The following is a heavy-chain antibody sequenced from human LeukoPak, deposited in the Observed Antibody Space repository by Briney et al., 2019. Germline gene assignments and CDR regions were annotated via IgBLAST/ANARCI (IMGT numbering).Heavy chain of an antibody. V-gene: IGHV4-59*08. CDR3: ASGRTPPQDWFDP. CDR2: IYYSGST. Sequence: SETLSLTCTVPGGSISSYYWSWIRQPPGKGLEWIGYIYYSGSTNYNPFLKSRVTISVDTSKNQFSLKLSSVTAADTAVYYCASGRTPPQDWFDPWGQGTLVTVSS. D-gene: IGHD1-14*01. CDR1: GGSISSYY. J-gene: IGHJ5*02.